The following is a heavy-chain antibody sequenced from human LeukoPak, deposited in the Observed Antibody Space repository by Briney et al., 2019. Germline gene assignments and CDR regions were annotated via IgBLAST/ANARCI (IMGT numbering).Heavy chain of an antibody. Sequence: GRSLRLSCAASGFTFSSYAMHWVRQAPGKGLEWVAVISYDGSNKYYADSVKGRFTISRDNSKNTLYLQMNSLRAEDTAVYYCARENTGDDAFDIWGQGTMVTVSS. J-gene: IGHJ3*02. D-gene: IGHD3-16*01. V-gene: IGHV3-30-3*01. CDR3: ARENTGDDAFDI. CDR1: GFTFSSYA. CDR2: ISYDGSNK.